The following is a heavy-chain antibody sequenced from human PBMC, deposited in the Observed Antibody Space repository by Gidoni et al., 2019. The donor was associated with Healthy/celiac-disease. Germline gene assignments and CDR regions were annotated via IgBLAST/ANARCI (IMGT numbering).Heavy chain of an antibody. CDR3: ARGRVTAPYYYYGMDV. J-gene: IGHJ6*02. CDR2: IYTSGST. Sequence: QVQLQESGPGLGKPSQTLSLTCTVYGGSISSGRYYWSWIRQPAGKGLAWIGRIYTSGSTNYTPSLKSRVTISVDTSKNQFSLKLSSVTAADTAVYYCARGRVTAPYYYYGMDVWGQGTTVTVSS. V-gene: IGHV4-61*02. CDR1: GGSISSGRYY. D-gene: IGHD2-21*02.